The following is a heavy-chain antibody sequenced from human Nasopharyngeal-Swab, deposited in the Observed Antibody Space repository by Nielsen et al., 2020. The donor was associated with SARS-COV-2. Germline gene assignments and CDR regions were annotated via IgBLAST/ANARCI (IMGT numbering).Heavy chain of an antibody. V-gene: IGHV4-38-2*02. D-gene: IGHD4-17*01. J-gene: IGHJ2*01. CDR2: IYHSGST. CDR3: ARGDKRYGDYVLRLWYFDL. Sequence: RQAPGKGLEWIGSIYHSGSTYYNPSLKSRVTISVDTSKNQFSLKLSSVTAADTAVYYCARGDKRYGDYVLRLWYFDLWGRGTLVTVSS.